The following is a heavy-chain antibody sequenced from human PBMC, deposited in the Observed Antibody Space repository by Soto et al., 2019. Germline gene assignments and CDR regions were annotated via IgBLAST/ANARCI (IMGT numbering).Heavy chain of an antibody. CDR1: GGSISSGGYY. Sequence: SETLSLTCTVSGGSISSGGYYWSWIRQHPGKGLEWIGYIYYSGITYYNPSLKSRVTISVDTSKNQFSLKLSSVTAADTAVYYCARSGPQYFQHWGQGTLVTVS. V-gene: IGHV4-31*03. CDR3: ARSGPQYFQH. CDR2: IYYSGIT. J-gene: IGHJ1*01.